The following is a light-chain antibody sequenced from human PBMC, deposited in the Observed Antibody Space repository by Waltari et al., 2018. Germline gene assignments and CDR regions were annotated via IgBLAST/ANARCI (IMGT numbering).Light chain of an antibody. Sequence: QSALTQPASVSGSPGQSITISCTGTSSDVGGHNYVSWYQQHPGKAPKLIIYDVSDRPSGVSNRFSGSKSGNTASLTISGLQAEDETDYYCSSYTSSSTRVVFGGGTKLTVL. CDR2: DVS. CDR1: SSDVGGHNY. J-gene: IGLJ2*01. CDR3: SSYTSSSTRVV. V-gene: IGLV2-14*03.